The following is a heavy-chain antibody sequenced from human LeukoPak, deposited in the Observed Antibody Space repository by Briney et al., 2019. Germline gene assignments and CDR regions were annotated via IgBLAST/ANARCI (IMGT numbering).Heavy chain of an antibody. V-gene: IGHV4-61*08. CDR3: ARGLSPTRRESDY. CDR2: IDYSGST. J-gene: IGHJ4*02. D-gene: IGHD3-10*01. CDR1: GGSISS. Sequence: KPSETLSLTCTVSGGSISSFYWSWFYWSWIRQPPGKGLEWIGYIDYSGSTSYNPSLKSRVTISIDTSKNQFSLRLNSVTAADTAVYFCARGLSPTRRESDYWGQGTLVTVSS.